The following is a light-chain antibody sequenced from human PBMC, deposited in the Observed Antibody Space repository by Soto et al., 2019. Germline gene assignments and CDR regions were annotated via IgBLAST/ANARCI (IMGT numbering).Light chain of an antibody. Sequence: QSALTQPRSVSGTLGQSGTISCTGTSSDVGTYNYVSWYQQHPGKALKVMIYDVSERPSGVPDRFSGSKSGNTASLTISGLQAEDEADYYCCSYAGSPRYVLGTGTKVTVL. V-gene: IGLV2-11*01. CDR1: SSDVGTYNY. CDR3: CSYAGSPRYV. J-gene: IGLJ1*01. CDR2: DVS.